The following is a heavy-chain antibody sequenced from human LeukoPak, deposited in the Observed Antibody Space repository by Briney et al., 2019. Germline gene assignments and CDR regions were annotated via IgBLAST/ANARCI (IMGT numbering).Heavy chain of an antibody. CDR3: ARSVAARPRAFDI. CDR2: IYYSGST. J-gene: IGHJ3*02. V-gene: IGHV4-31*03. D-gene: IGHD6-6*01. CDR1: GGSISSGGYY. Sequence: SQTLSLTCTVSGGSISSGGYYWSWIRQHPGKGLEWIGYIYYSGSTYYNPSLKCRVTISVDTSKNQFSLKLSSVTAADTAVYYCARSVAARPRAFDIWGQGTMVTVSS.